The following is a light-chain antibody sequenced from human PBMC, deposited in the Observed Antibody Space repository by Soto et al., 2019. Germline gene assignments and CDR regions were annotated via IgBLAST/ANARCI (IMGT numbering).Light chain of an antibody. J-gene: IGKJ3*01. Sequence: DIQMTQSPSSLSASVGDRVTITCRASQDISNYLAWYRQKPGKVPKLLIYAASTLQSGVPSRFSGSGSGTDFTLTISSLQPEDVATYYCQKYNSAPRVFGPGTKVDIK. CDR1: QDISNY. CDR3: QKYNSAPRV. V-gene: IGKV1-27*01. CDR2: AAS.